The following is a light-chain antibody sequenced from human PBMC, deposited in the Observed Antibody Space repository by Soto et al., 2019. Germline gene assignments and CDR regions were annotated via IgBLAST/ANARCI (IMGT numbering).Light chain of an antibody. V-gene: IGKV3-11*01. CDR1: QSVSSN. CDR3: QQCSKWPPK. Sequence: EIVLTQSPATLSVSPGERATLSCRASQSVSSNLAWYQQKPGQAPRLLIYDASNRATGIPARFSGSGSGTDFTLTISSLEPEDFAVYYCQQCSKWPPKFGQGTKVDIK. CDR2: DAS. J-gene: IGKJ1*01.